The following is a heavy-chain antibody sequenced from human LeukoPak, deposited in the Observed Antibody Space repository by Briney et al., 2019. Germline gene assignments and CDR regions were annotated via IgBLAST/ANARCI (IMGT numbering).Heavy chain of an antibody. CDR1: GGSFSGYC. CDR2: INHKGDT. V-gene: IGHV4-34*01. CDR3: ARGPHFYGSGSYEYSYYYYYYGMDV. D-gene: IGHD3-10*01. Sequence: SETLSLTCAVYGGSFSGYCWTWVRQPPGKGVEWVGEINHKGDTNYNPSLKRRVTISLDTSKNQFSLKLSSVTAADTAVYYCARGPHFYGSGSYEYSYYYYYYGMDVWGKGTAVTVSS. J-gene: IGHJ6*04.